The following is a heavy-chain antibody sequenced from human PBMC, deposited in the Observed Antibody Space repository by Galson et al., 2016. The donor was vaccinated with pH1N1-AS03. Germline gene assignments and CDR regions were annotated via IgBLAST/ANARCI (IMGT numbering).Heavy chain of an antibody. CDR3: AREEGGFGSNWLQTDAFDI. CDR1: GFIFTHYS. CDR2: MSYEGTTT. J-gene: IGHJ3*02. Sequence: SLRLSCAASGFIFTHYSMHWVRQAPGKGLEWVAVMSYEGTTTYYADSVKGRFTISRDNSKNTLYLQMNRLRTEDTALYYCAREEGGFGSNWLQTDAFDIWGQGTMVTVSS. V-gene: IGHV3-30-3*01. D-gene: IGHD6-13*01.